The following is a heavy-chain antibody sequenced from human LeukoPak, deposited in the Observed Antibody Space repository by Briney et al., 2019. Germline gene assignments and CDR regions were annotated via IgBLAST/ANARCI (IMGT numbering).Heavy chain of an antibody. J-gene: IGHJ5*02. CDR1: GYTFTGYY. V-gene: IGHV1-2*02. CDR2: INPNSGGT. CDR3: ARDHCSGGSCYWPLDP. Sequence: SSVKVSCKASGYTFTGYYIHWVRQAPGQGLAWMGWINPNSGGTNYAQKFQGRVTMTRDTSISTAYMELSRLRSDDTAVNYCARDHCSGGSCYWPLDPWGQGNLVTVSS. D-gene: IGHD2-15*01.